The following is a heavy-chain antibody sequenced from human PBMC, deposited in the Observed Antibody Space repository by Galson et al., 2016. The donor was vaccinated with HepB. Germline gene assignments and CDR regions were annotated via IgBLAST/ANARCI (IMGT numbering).Heavy chain of an antibody. V-gene: IGHV3-13*01. CDR1: GFTSSHYD. J-gene: IGHJ6*02. Sequence: SLRLSCAASGFTSSHYDMHWVRLVAGRGLEWVSAIGSDGDTYYPGSVKGRFTVSRENATNSLYLQMNNLRAGDTAVYYCVRATVGFSGYDSGMDVWGQGTTVTVS. CDR2: IGSDGDT. D-gene: IGHD5-12*01. CDR3: VRATVGFSGYDSGMDV.